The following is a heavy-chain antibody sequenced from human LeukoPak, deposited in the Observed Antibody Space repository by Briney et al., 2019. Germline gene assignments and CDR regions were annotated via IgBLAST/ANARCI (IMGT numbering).Heavy chain of an antibody. Sequence: APVKVSCKASGYTFTSYGISWVRQAPGQGLEWMGWISAYNGNTNYAQKLQGRVTMTTDTSTSTAYMELRSLRSDDTAVYYCARVGYYDSSGYYFGWGQGTLVTVSS. CDR2: ISAYNGNT. J-gene: IGHJ4*02. D-gene: IGHD3-22*01. V-gene: IGHV1-18*01. CDR1: GYTFTSYG. CDR3: ARVGYYDSSGYYFG.